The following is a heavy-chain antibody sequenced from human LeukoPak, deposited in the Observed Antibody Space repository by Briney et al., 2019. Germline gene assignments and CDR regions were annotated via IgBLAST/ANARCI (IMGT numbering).Heavy chain of an antibody. J-gene: IGHJ4*02. V-gene: IGHV4-39*01. CDR3: ASSGWYWGQYYFDY. Sequence: NTSETLSLTCTVSGGSISSSSYYWGWIRQPPGKGLEWIGSIYYSGSTYYNPSLKRRVTISVDTSKNQFSLKLSSVTAADTAVYYCASSGWYWGQYYFDYWGQGTLVTVSS. CDR2: IYYSGST. D-gene: IGHD6-19*01. CDR1: GGSISSSSYY.